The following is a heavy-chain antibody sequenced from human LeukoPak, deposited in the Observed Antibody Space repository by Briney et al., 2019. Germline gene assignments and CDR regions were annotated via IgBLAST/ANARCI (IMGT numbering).Heavy chain of an antibody. J-gene: IGHJ6*03. CDR2: INTDGSST. D-gene: IGHD2-21*01. Sequence: PGGSLRLSCAASGFTFSSYWIHWVRQAPGKGLVWVSRINTDGSSTNYADSVKGRFTIARDNAENTLYLQMNSLRAEDTAVYYCARGAYLNYYMDVWGKGTTVTIS. CDR3: ARGAYLNYYMDV. V-gene: IGHV3-74*01. CDR1: GFTFSSYW.